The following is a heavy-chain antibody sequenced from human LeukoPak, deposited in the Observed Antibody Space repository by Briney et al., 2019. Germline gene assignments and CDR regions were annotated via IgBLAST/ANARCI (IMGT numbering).Heavy chain of an antibody. CDR1: GGSFSGYY. D-gene: IGHD3-22*01. Sequence: PSETLSLTCAVYGGSFSGYYWSWIRQPPGKGLEWIREINHSGSTNYNPSLKSRVTISVDTSKNQFSLKLSSVTAADTAVYYCARGPDGSGYYRIDYWGQGTLVTVSS. V-gene: IGHV4-34*01. J-gene: IGHJ4*02. CDR3: ARGPDGSGYYRIDY. CDR2: INHSGST.